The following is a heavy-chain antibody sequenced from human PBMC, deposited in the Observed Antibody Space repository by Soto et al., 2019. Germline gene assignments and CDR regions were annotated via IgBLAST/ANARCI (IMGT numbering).Heavy chain of an antibody. D-gene: IGHD2-2*01. CDR2: IIPILGIA. CDR1: GYTFTSYG. Sequence: SVKVSCKASGYTFTSYGISWVRQAPGQGLEWMGRIIPILGIANYAQKFQGRVTITADKSTGTAYMELSSLRSEDTAVYYCASPYCSSTSCYGNGFDYWGQGTLVTVS. J-gene: IGHJ4*02. CDR3: ASPYCSSTSCYGNGFDY. V-gene: IGHV1-69*04.